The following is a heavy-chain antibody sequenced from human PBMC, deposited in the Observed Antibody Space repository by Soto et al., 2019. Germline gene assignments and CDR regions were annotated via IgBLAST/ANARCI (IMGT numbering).Heavy chain of an antibody. J-gene: IGHJ4*02. D-gene: IGHD3-22*01. CDR3: ARVAYYDSSGYLDY. Sequence: QVQLVESGGTVVQPGRSLRLSCAASGFTFSSYPMHWVRQAPGKGLEWVAIISYDGTDKYYADSVKGRFTISRDNSKNTLYLQMNSLRAEDTAVYYCARVAYYDSSGYLDYWGQGTLVTVSS. CDR2: ISYDGTDK. V-gene: IGHV3-30-3*01. CDR1: GFTFSSYP.